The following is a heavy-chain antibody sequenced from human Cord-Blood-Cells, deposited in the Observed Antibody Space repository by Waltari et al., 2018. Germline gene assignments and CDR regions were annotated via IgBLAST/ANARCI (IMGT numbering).Heavy chain of an antibody. CDR2: IYYSGST. V-gene: IGHV4-39*01. Sequence: CTVSGGSISSSSYYWGWIRQPPGKGLEWIGSIYYSGSTYYNPSLKSRVTISVDTSKNQFSLKLSSVTAADTAVYYCARLPGPYYYYYMDVWGKGTTVTVSS. CDR1: GGSISSSSYY. D-gene: IGHD2-8*02. CDR3: ARLPGPYYYYYMDV. J-gene: IGHJ6*03.